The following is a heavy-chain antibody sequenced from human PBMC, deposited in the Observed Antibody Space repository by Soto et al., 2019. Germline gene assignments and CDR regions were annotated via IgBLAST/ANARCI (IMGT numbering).Heavy chain of an antibody. CDR3: VRGHSSSWAPPCNYGMDV. D-gene: IGHD6-13*01. J-gene: IGHJ6*02. CDR1: VYTFTRYY. CDR2: INPHSGGT. Sequence: ASVKVSCKASVYTFTRYYMHWVRQAPGQGLEWMGWINPHSGGTNYAQKFQGRVTMTRDTSIVKAYMDLSRLRSDCPAPCYCVRGHSSSWAPPCNYGMDVWGQGTTVTVSS. V-gene: IGHV1-2*02.